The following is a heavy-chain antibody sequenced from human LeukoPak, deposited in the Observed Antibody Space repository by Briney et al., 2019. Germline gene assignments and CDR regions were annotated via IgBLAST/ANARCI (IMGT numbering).Heavy chain of an antibody. V-gene: IGHV4-61*08. D-gene: IGHD4-17*01. CDR3: ARAPTVILFDY. Sequence: SETLSLTCTVSGGSISSGDYYWSWIRQPPGKGLEWIGYIYYSGSTNYNPSLKSRVTISVDTSKNQFSLKLSSVTAADTAVYYCARAPTVILFDYWGQGTLVTVSS. J-gene: IGHJ4*02. CDR2: IYYSGST. CDR1: GGSISSGDYY.